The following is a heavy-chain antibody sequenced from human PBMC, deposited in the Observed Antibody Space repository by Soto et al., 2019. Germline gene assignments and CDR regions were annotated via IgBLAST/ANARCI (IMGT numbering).Heavy chain of an antibody. CDR2: INHSGST. CDR3: ARAVYSGYDFGYYYGMDV. CDR1: GGSFSGYY. J-gene: IGHJ6*02. D-gene: IGHD5-12*01. V-gene: IGHV4-34*01. Sequence: SETLSLTCAVYGGSFSGYYWSWIRQPPGKGLEWIGEINHSGSTNYNPSLKSRVTISVDTSKNQFSLKLSSVTAADTAVYYCARAVYSGYDFGYYYGMDVWGQGTTVTVSS.